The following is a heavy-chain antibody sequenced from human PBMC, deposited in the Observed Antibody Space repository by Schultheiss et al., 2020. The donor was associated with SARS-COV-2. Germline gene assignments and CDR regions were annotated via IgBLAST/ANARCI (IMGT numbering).Heavy chain of an antibody. CDR2: ISGSGGST. J-gene: IGHJ5*02. D-gene: IGHD2-2*02. CDR3: ARGDRVRVPAAILPSGGSNWFDP. Sequence: GGSLRLSCAASGFTFSSYAMSWVRQAPGKGLEWVSAISGSGGSTYYADSVKGRFTISRDNAKNSLYLQMNSLRAEDTAVYYCARGDRVRVPAAILPSGGSNWFDPWGQGTLVTVSS. V-gene: IGHV3-23*01. CDR1: GFTFSSYA.